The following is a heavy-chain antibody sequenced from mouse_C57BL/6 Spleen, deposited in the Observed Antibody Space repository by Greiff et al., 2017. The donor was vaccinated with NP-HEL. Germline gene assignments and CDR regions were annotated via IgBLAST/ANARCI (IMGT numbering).Heavy chain of an antibody. V-gene: IGHV1-64*01. D-gene: IGHD2-3*01. CDR2: IHPNSGST. J-gene: IGHJ3*01. CDR1: GYTFTSYW. Sequence: QVQLQQSGPELVKPGASVKLSCKASGYTFTSYWMHWVKQRPGQGLEWIGMIHPNSGSTNYNEKFKSKATLTVDKSSSTAYMQLSSLTSEDSAVYYCASHGYYAWFAYWGQGTLVTVSA. CDR3: ASHGYYAWFAY.